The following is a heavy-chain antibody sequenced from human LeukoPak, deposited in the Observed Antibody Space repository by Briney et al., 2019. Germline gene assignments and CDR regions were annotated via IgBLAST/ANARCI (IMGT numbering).Heavy chain of an antibody. J-gene: IGHJ4*02. D-gene: IGHD1-26*01. CDR3: ARDSKVGATISFDY. Sequence: GGSLRLSCAASGFTFSSYGMHWVRQAPGKGLEWVAVISYDGSNKYYADSVKGRFTISRDNSKNTLYLQMNSLRAEDTAVYYCARDSKVGATISFDYWGQGTLVTVSS. CDR2: ISYDGSNK. V-gene: IGHV3-30*03. CDR1: GFTFSSYG.